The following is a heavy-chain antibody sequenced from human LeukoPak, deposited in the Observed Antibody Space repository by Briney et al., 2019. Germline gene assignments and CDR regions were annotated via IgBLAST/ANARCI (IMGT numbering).Heavy chain of an antibody. D-gene: IGHD3-3*01. CDR1: GFTFSDYY. Sequence: PGGSLRLSCAASGFTFSDYYMSWIRQAPGKGLEWVSHISRTGVTIYYADSVKGRFTISRDNAKNSLYLQMSSLRAEDTAVYYCARVKGSVFVSDSDYWGQGTLVTVSS. CDR3: ARVKGSVFVSDSDY. CDR2: ISRTGVTI. J-gene: IGHJ4*02. V-gene: IGHV3-11*04.